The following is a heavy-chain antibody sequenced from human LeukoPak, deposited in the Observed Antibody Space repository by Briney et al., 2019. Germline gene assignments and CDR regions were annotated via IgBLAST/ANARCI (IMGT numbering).Heavy chain of an antibody. J-gene: IGHJ6*03. V-gene: IGHV1-18*01. CDR2: ISAYNGNT. Sequence: ASVKVSCKASGYTFTSYGISWVRQAPGQGLEWMGWISAYNGNTNYAQKLQGRVTMTTDTSTSTAYMELRSLRSDDTAVYYCARDPPRLRYFDWLFMSGPNYYMDVWGKGTTVTISS. CDR1: GYTFTSYG. CDR3: ARDPPRLRYFDWLFMSGPNYYMDV. D-gene: IGHD3-9*01.